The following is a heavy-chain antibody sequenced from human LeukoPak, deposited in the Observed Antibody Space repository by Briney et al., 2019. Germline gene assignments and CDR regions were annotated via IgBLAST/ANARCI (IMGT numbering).Heavy chain of an antibody. CDR1: GGSISSYY. Sequence: SETLSLTCTVSGGSISSYYWSWIRQPPGKGPEWIGYIYYSGSTNYNPSLKSRVTISVDTSKNQFSLKLSSVTAADTAVYYCARGTRYDSSGYDLDLNDYWGQGTLVTVSS. CDR3: ARGTRYDSSGYDLDLNDY. D-gene: IGHD3-22*01. CDR2: IYYSGST. V-gene: IGHV4-59*12. J-gene: IGHJ4*02.